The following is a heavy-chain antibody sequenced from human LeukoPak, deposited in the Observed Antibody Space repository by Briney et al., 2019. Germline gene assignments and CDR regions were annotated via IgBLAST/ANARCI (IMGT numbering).Heavy chain of an antibody. CDR3: ARRPAVAGTTFDI. J-gene: IGHJ3*02. D-gene: IGHD6-19*01. V-gene: IGHV4-59*08. CDR1: GGSISSYY. CDR2: IFYSGST. Sequence: PSETLSLTCTVSGGSISSYYWSWIRQPPGKGLEWIGYIFYSGSTNYNPSLKSRVTISVDTSKNQFSLKLRSVTAADTAVYYCARRPAVAGTTFDIWGQGTMVTVSS.